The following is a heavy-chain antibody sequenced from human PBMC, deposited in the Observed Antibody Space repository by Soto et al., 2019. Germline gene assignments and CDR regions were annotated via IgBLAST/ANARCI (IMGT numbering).Heavy chain of an antibody. D-gene: IGHD3-3*01. V-gene: IGHV5-51*01. CDR1: GYSFTSYW. CDR2: IYPGDSDT. CDR3: ARSDTIFGVAHYCYGMDV. J-gene: IGHJ6*02. Sequence: PGESLKISCKGSGYSFTSYWIGWVRQMPGKGLEWMGIIYPGDSDTRYSPSFQGQVTISADKSISTAYLQWSSLKASDTAMYYCARSDTIFGVAHYCYGMDVWGQGTTVTVSS.